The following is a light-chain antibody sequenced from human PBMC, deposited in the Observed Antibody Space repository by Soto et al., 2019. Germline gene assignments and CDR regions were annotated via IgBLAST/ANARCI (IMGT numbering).Light chain of an antibody. CDR3: QKYSSVIT. CDR2: AAS. J-gene: IGKJ5*01. V-gene: IGKV1-27*01. CDR1: QGISNF. Sequence: DIQMTQSPSSLSTSVGDRVTITCRASQGISNFLAWYQQKPWKVPKLLISAASTLQSGVPSRFSDSGSGTDFTLTITSLQPEDVATYYCQKYSSVITFGQGTRLEIK.